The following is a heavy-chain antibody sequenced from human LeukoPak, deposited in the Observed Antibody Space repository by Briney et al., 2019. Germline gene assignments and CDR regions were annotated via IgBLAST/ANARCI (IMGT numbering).Heavy chain of an antibody. D-gene: IGHD4-17*01. CDR3: ARDLGYGDPFDY. Sequence: PSETLSLTCTVSSDSISSNYWNWIRQPPGKGLEWIGYIYYSGSTNYNPSLKSRVTISVDTSKNQFSLKLSSVTAADTAVYYCARDLGYGDPFDYWGQGTLVTVSS. J-gene: IGHJ4*02. CDR1: SDSISSNY. V-gene: IGHV4-59*01. CDR2: IYYSGST.